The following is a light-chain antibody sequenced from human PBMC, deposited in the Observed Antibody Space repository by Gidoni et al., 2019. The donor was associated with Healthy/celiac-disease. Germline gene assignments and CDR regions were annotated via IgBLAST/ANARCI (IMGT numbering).Light chain of an antibody. Sequence: SYALTQPPSVSVSPGQTASITCFGDKLGDKYACWYQKKPGQSPVLVIYQDSKRPSGIPERFSGSNSGNTATLTISGTQAMDEADYYCQAWDSSTVVFGGGTKLTVL. V-gene: IGLV3-1*01. CDR2: QDS. CDR1: KLGDKY. CDR3: QAWDSSTVV. J-gene: IGLJ2*01.